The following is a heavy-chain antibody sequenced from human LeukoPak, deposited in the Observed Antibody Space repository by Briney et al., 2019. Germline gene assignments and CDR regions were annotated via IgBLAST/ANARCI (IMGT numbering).Heavy chain of an antibody. Sequence: GGSLRLSCAASGFTFSSYAMTWVRQAPDKGLEWVSAISGSDGSTYYADSVKGRFTISRDDSQNTLYLQTNSLSAEDTAVYYCAKVETSGGANCYALDYWGQGTLVTVSS. D-gene: IGHD2-2*01. CDR1: GFTFSSYA. J-gene: IGHJ4*02. CDR3: AKVETSGGANCYALDY. V-gene: IGHV3-23*01. CDR2: ISGSDGST.